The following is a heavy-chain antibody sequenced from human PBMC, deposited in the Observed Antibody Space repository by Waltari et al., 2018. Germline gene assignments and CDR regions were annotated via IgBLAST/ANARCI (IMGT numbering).Heavy chain of an antibody. CDR1: GFTFSSYW. V-gene: IGHV3-7*01. D-gene: IGHD1-26*01. J-gene: IGHJ3*02. CDR2: IKQDGSEK. CDR3: ARVSYGDAFDI. Sequence: EVQLVESGGGLVQPGGSLRLSCAASGFTFSSYWMSWVRQAPGKGLEWWANIKQDGSEKYYVDSVKGRFTISRDNAKNSLYLQMNSLRAEDTAVYYCARVSYGDAFDIWGQGTMVTVSS.